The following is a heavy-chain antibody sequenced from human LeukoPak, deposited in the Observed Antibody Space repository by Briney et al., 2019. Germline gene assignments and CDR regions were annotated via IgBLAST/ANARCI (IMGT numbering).Heavy chain of an antibody. CDR3: VRANFLYCSSTTCLFDY. CDR1: GYTFTDYY. CDR2: INPNDGDT. V-gene: IGHV1-2*02. D-gene: IGHD2-2*01. J-gene: IGHJ4*02. Sequence: ASVKVSCKASGYTFTDYYMHWVRQAPGQGFEWMGWINPNDGDTNYAQKFQGRVTMTRDTSISTAHMEVSRLRSDDTAVYYCVRANFLYCSSTTCLFDYWGQGTLVTVSS.